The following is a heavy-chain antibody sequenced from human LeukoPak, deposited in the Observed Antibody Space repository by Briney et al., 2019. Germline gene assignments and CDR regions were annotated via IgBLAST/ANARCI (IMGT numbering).Heavy chain of an antibody. V-gene: IGHV4-4*07. J-gene: IGHJ4*02. CDR2: IYTSGST. D-gene: IGHD3-22*01. CDR1: GGSISSYY. Sequence: SETLSLTCTVSGGSISSYYWSWLRQPAGKGLEWIGRIYTSGSTNYNPSLKSRVTMSVDTSKNQFSLKLSSVTAAHTAVYYCARDTPLDRYYYDSSGYSSASQFDYWGQGTLVTVSS. CDR3: ARDTPLDRYYYDSSGYSSASQFDY.